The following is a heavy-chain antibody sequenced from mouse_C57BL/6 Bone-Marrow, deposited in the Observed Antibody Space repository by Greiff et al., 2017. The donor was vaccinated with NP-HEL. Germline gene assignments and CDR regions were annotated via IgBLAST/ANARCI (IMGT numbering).Heavy chain of an antibody. CDR1: GYTFTSHW. J-gene: IGHJ3*01. CDR3: AREGFAY. CDR2: IYSSDSET. V-gene: IGHV1-52*01. Sequence: VQLQQSRAELVRPGSSVKLFCKASGYTFTSHWMLWVKQKPIQGLEWIGNIYSSDSETHYKQNCKDKATLTVAKSSSTAYLQRSRLTSEDSEVYYCAREGFAYWGPGTLVTVSA.